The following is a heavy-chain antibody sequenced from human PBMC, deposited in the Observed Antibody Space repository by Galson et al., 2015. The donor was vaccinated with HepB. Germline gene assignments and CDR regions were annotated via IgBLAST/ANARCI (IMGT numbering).Heavy chain of an antibody. CDR3: ARAVTMIVVVTSYYYYGMDV. D-gene: IGHD3-22*01. V-gene: IGHV1-18*04. Sequence: SVKVSCKASGYTFTSYGISWVRQAPGQGLEWMGWISAYNGNTNYAQKLQGRVTMTTDTSTSTAYMELRSLRSDDTAVYYCARAVTMIVVVTSYYYYGMDVWGQGTTVTVSS. J-gene: IGHJ6*02. CDR2: ISAYNGNT. CDR1: GYTFTSYG.